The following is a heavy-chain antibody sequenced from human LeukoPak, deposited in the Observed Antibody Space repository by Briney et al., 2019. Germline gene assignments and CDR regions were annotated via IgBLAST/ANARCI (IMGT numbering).Heavy chain of an antibody. D-gene: IGHD3-22*01. CDR1: GFTFSSYA. CDR2: ISYDGSNK. J-gene: IGHJ4*02. Sequence: GGSLRLSCAASGFTFSSYAMTWVRQAPGKGLEWVAVISYDGSNKYYADSVKGRFTISRDNSKNTLYLQMNSLRAEDTAVYYCARVRLNYDSSGYLSRYFDYWGQGTLVTVSS. CDR3: ARVRLNYDSSGYLSRYFDY. V-gene: IGHV3-30-3*01.